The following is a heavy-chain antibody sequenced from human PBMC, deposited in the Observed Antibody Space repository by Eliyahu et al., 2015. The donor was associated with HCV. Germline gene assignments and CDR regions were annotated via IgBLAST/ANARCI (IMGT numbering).Heavy chain of an antibody. CDR3: ASRGGASGGLNY. V-gene: IGHV1-46*01. CDR1: GYTFTSYY. D-gene: IGHD3-16*01. J-gene: IGHJ4*02. CDR2: INPSDGGT. Sequence: QVQLVQSGAEVRKPGASVXVSCKASGYTFTSYYMHWVRQAPGQGLEWMAIINPSDGGTTYAQNFQGRVTMTRDTSTSTVYMELSSLKSEDTAVYYCASRGGASGGLNYWGQGTLVTVSS.